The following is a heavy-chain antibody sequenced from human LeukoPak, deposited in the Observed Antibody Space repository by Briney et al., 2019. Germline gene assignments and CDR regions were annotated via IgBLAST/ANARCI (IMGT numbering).Heavy chain of an antibody. J-gene: IGHJ6*02. D-gene: IGHD3-10*01. CDR2: INHSGST. CDR1: GGSFSGYY. Sequence: PSETLSLTCAVYGGSFSGYYRSWIRQPPGKGLEWIGEINHSGSTNYNPSLKSRVTISVDTSKNQFSLKLSSVTAADTAVYYCARFRGTMVRGVIPNYYGMDVWGQGTTVTVSS. V-gene: IGHV4-34*01. CDR3: ARFRGTMVRGVIPNYYGMDV.